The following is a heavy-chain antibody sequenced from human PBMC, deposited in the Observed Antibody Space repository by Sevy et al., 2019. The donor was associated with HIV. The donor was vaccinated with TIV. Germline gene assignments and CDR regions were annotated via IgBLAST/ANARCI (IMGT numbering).Heavy chain of an antibody. CDR1: GYSISSGYY. D-gene: IGHD2-2*02. J-gene: IGHJ6*02. CDR3: ARAIVVQAAIHEGYYYYGMDV. Sequence: SETLSLTCAVSGYSISSGYYWGWIRQPPGKGLEWIGSIYHSGSTYYTPSLKSRVTISVDTSKNQFYLKLSSVTAADTAVYYCARAIVVQAAIHEGYYYYGMDVWGQGTTVTVSS. V-gene: IGHV4-38-2*01. CDR2: IYHSGST.